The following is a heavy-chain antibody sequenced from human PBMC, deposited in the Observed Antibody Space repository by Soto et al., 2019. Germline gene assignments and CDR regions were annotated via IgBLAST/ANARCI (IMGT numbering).Heavy chain of an antibody. D-gene: IGHD2-2*01. CDR2: IIPILGIA. V-gene: IGHV1-69*02. CDR3: ARSIVVVPAARVAAFDI. J-gene: IGHJ3*02. Sequence: SVKVSCKASGGTFSRYTIIWVRQAPGQGLEWMGRIIPILGIANYAQKFQGRVTITADKSTSTAYMELSSLRSEDTAVYYCARSIVVVPAARVAAFDIWGQGTMVTVSS. CDR1: GGTFSRYT.